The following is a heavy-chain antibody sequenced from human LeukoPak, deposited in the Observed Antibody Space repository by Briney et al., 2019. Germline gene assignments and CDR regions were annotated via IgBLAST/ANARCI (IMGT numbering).Heavy chain of an antibody. CDR1: GFTFSSYA. CDR2: ISGSGGST. Sequence: PGGSLRLSCAASGFTFSSYAMSWVRQAPGKGLEWVSAISGSGGSTYYADSVKGRFTISRDNSKNTLYLQMNSLRAEDTAVYYCAKGSSGYYPYYYGMDVRGQGTTVTVSS. CDR3: AKGSSGYYPYYYGMDV. J-gene: IGHJ6*02. V-gene: IGHV3-23*01. D-gene: IGHD3-3*01.